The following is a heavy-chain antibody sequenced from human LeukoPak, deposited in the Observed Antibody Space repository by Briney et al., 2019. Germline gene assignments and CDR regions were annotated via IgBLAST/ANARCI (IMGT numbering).Heavy chain of an antibody. D-gene: IGHD3-10*01. V-gene: IGHV1-8*01. CDR2: MNPNSGNT. J-gene: IGHJ4*02. CDR3: ARAHQGSGSPSTGFDY. CDR1: GYTFTSYD. Sequence: GASVKVSCTASGYTFTSYDINWVRQATGQGLEWMGWMNPNSGNTGYAQKFQGRVTMTRNTSISTAYMELSSLRSEDTAVYYCARAHQGSGSPSTGFDYGGQGTLVTVSS.